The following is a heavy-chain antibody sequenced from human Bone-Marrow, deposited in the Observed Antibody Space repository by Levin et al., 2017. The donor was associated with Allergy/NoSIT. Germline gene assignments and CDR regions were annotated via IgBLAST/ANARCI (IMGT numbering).Heavy chain of an antibody. J-gene: IGHJ4*02. Sequence: GESLKISCKASGYTFNIYGIDWVRQAPGEGLEWMGWISPDNGNTDYAQKFQGRVTLTTDRFTRTAYMELRSLRSDDTAVYYCARGQGGYESFDSWGQGTLVTVSS. V-gene: IGHV1-18*01. CDR3: ARGQGGYESFDS. D-gene: IGHD5-12*01. CDR2: ISPDNGNT. CDR1: GYTFNIYG.